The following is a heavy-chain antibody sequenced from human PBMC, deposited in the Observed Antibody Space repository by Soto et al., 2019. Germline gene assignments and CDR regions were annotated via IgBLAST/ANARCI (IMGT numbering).Heavy chain of an antibody. CDR3: ARGVDCSSTSCYYYYYYYYMDV. Sequence: GGSLRLSCAASGFTFSSYGMHWVRQAPGKGLEWVAVIWYDGSNKYYADSVKGRFTISRDNSKNTLYLQMNSLRAEDTAVYYCARGVDCSSTSCYYYYYYYYMDVWGKGTTVTVSS. CDR2: IWYDGSNK. D-gene: IGHD2-2*01. V-gene: IGHV3-33*01. J-gene: IGHJ6*03. CDR1: GFTFSSYG.